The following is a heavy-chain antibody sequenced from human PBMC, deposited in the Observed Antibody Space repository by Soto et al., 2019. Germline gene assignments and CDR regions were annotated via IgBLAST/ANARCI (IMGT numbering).Heavy chain of an antibody. CDR2: INHSGST. Sequence: PSETLSLTCAVYGGSFSGYYWSWIRQPPGKGLEWIGEINHSGSTNYNPSLKSRVTISVDTSKNQFSLKLSSVTAADTAVYYCARVIDNCGASKTRGPGDYYYGMDAWGQGTTVTVSS. D-gene: IGHD2-21*01. CDR1: GGSFSGYY. J-gene: IGHJ6*02. V-gene: IGHV4-34*01. CDR3: ARVIDNCGASKTRGPGDYYYGMDA.